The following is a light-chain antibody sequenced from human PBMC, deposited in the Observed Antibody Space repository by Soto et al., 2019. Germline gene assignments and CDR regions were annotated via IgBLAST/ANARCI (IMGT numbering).Light chain of an antibody. CDR2: GNR. CDR3: QAYDYTLTASV. Sequence: QLVLTQPPSVSGAPGQRVTLSCTGNTSNLGAGYDVHWYQQLPGAAPKLVIFGNRNRPSWVPERFSGSKSGTSASLAITGLKAEDEAYYNCQAYDYTLTASVFGGGTKLTVL. V-gene: IGLV1-40*01. J-gene: IGLJ3*02. CDR1: TSNLGAGYD.